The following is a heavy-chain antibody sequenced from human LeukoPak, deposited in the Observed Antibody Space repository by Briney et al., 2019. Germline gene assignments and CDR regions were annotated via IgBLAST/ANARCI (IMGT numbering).Heavy chain of an antibody. CDR3: TRGGELMNF. D-gene: IGHD1-26*01. Sequence: SETLSLTCSVSGDSINSSSYFWGWIRQPPGKGLEWIGSLYYSGTTYYNPSLKSRVTISVDTSKNQFSLDLTSVTAADTAVYYCTRGGELMNFWGQGTLVTVSS. V-gene: IGHV4-39*01. CDR2: LYYSGTT. CDR1: GDSINSSSYF. J-gene: IGHJ4*02.